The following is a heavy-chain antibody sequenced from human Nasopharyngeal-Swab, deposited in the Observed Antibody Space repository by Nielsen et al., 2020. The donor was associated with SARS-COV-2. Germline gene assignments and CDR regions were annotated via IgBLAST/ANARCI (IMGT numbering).Heavy chain of an antibody. D-gene: IGHD6-19*01. CDR1: GFTFDNYA. CDR2: ISGSGSNT. CDR3: AKDGGGWYTSGWYYFDS. Sequence: GESLKISCAASGFTFDNYAMSWVRQPPGRGLEWASSISGSGSNTYYRDSVKGRFTISRDNSQNTLYLQMNSLRAEDTALYYCAKDGGGWYTSGWYYFDSWGQQILVTVSS. J-gene: IGHJ4*02. V-gene: IGHV3-23*01.